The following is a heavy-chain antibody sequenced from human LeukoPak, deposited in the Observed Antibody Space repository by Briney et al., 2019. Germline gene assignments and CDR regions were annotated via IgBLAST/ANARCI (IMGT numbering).Heavy chain of an antibody. J-gene: IGHJ3*02. CDR1: GYTFTGYY. CDR3: ARTDVLRYFDWLPSDDAFDI. V-gene: IGHV1-2*02. Sequence: GASVKVSCKASGYTFTGYYMHWVRQAPGQGLEWMGWINPNSGGTNYAQKFQGRVTMTRDTSISTAYMELSRLRSDDTAVYYCARTDVLRYFDWLPSDDAFDIWGQGTMVTVSS. D-gene: IGHD3-9*01. CDR2: INPNSGGT.